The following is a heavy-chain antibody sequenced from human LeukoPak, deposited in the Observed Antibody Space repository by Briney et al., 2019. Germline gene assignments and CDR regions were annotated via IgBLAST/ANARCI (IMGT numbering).Heavy chain of an antibody. CDR2: ISGSSSGSTSII. D-gene: IGHD3-3*01. CDR1: GIIFSTYA. CDR3: ARDFWSGYYTED. V-gene: IGHV3-48*04. Sequence: GGSLRLSCEFSGIIFSTYAMNWVRQAPGHGLEWISYISGSSSGSTSIIHYADSVKGRFTISRDNAKNSLHLQLDSLSAEDTAVYYCARDFWSGYYTEDWGQGALVIVSS. J-gene: IGHJ4*02.